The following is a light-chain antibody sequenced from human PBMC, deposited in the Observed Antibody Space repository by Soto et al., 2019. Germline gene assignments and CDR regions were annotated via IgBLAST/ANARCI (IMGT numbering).Light chain of an antibody. CDR2: NNN. CDR1: NFNIGSHT. Sequence: QSVLTQPPSASGTPGQRVTISCSGSNFNIGSHTVNWYQQLPGTAPKLLMYNNNQRPSGVPDRFSGPKSGTSDSLAISGLQAEDEADYSCSVWDDSLKGWVFGGGTKLIVL. V-gene: IGLV1-44*01. CDR3: SVWDDSLKGWV. J-gene: IGLJ3*02.